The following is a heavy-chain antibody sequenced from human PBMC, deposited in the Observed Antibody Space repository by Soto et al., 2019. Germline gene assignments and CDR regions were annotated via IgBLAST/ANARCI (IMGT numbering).Heavy chain of an antibody. V-gene: IGHV3-23*01. CDR2: ISDDGGST. D-gene: IGHD2-2*01. CDR1: GFTFSDNA. J-gene: IGHJ6*02. CDR3: AKSLSTAVNYGLDV. Sequence: PGGSLRLSCGASGFTFSDNAMTWVRQAPGKGLEWVSSISDDGGSTYYADSVKGRFAVSRDNSKNTLFLHMNSLGAEDTAVYYCAKSLSTAVNYGLDVWGQGTSVTVSS.